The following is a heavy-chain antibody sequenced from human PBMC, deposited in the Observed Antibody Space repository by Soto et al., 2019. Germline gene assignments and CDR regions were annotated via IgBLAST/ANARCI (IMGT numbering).Heavy chain of an antibody. Sequence: GGSLRLYCAASGFTFSSYGMSWVRPAPGKGLEWVSAISGSGGSTYYADSVKGRFTISRDNSKNTLYLQMNSLRAEDTAVYYCAKEVEQWLVLYAFDIWGQGTMVTVSS. CDR1: GFTFSSYG. CDR2: ISGSGGST. D-gene: IGHD6-19*01. V-gene: IGHV3-23*01. J-gene: IGHJ3*02. CDR3: AKEVEQWLVLYAFDI.